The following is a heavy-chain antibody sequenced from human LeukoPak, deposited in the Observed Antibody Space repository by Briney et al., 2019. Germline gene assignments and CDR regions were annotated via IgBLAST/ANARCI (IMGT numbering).Heavy chain of an antibody. J-gene: IGHJ4*02. D-gene: IGHD3-22*01. Sequence: GGSLRLSCAASGFTFNDYYMNWIRQAPGKGLEWVPYISRSGTPIYYADSVKGRFTISRDNARNSLHLQMNSLRAEDTAVYYCAREWAGGDSSAYPPFDYWGQGTLVTVSS. CDR2: ISRSGTPI. V-gene: IGHV3-11*04. CDR3: AREWAGGDSSAYPPFDY. CDR1: GFTFNDYY.